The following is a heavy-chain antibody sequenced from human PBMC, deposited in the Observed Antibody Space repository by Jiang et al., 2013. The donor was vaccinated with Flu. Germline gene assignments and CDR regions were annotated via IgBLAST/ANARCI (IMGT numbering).Heavy chain of an antibody. CDR2: IYPADSDT. CDR1: GYTFTTYW. Sequence: GAEVKKPGESLKISCQGFGYTFTTYWIAWVRQMPGKGLDWMGIIYPADSDTRYSPSFQGQVTISADKSITTAYLQWSSLKASDTAMYYCARSGYSGYEVDYWGQGTPGHRL. V-gene: IGHV5-51*03. J-gene: IGHJ4*02. D-gene: IGHD5-12*01. CDR3: ARSGYSGYEVDY.